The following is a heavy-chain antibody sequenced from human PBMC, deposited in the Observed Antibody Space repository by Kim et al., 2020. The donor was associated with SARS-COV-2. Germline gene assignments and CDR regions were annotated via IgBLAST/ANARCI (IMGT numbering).Heavy chain of an antibody. V-gene: IGHV3-48*03. CDR3: ASSLAYCGGDCYRDY. D-gene: IGHD2-21*02. Sequence: SVKGRFTVTRDNAKNSLYLQMNSLRAEDTAVYYCASSLAYCGGDCYRDYWGQGTLVTVSS. J-gene: IGHJ4*02.